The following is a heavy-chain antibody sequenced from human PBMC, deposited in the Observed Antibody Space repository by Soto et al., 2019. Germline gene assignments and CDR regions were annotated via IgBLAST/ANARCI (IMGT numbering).Heavy chain of an antibody. J-gene: IGHJ4*02. Sequence: GASVNVSCKASGYTFTSYYMHWVRQAPGQGLEWMGIINPSGGSTSYAQKFQGRVTVTRDTSTSTVYMELSSLRSEDTAVYYCARDREMALYYFTYWGQGTLVTVSS. CDR2: INPSGGST. D-gene: IGHD1-26*01. V-gene: IGHV1-46*01. CDR1: GYTFTSYY. CDR3: ARDREMALYYFTY.